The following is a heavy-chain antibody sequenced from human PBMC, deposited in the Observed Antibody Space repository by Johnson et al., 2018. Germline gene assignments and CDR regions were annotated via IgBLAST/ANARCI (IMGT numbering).Heavy chain of an antibody. V-gene: IGHV3-30*18. D-gene: IGHD4-11*01. CDR1: GFTFSSYG. CDR2: ISYDGSNK. J-gene: IGHJ6*02. Sequence: QVQLVESGGGVVQPGRSLRLSCAASGFTFSSYGMHWVRQAPGKGLEWVAVISYDGSNKYYADSVKGRFTISRDNSKNTLYLQMNSLRAEDTALYYCAKGATVTAGDGMDVWGQGTTVTVSS. CDR3: AKGATVTAGDGMDV.